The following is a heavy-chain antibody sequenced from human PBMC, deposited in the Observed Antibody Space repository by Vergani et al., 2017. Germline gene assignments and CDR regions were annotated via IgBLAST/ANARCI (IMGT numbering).Heavy chain of an antibody. J-gene: IGHJ6*02. V-gene: IGHV3-49*04. CDR1: GFTFGDYA. CDR2: IRSKAYGGTT. Sequence: EVQLVESGGGLVQPGRSLRLSCTASGFTFGDYAMSWVRQAPGKGLEWVGFIRSKAYGGTTEYAASVKGRFTISRDDSKSIAYLQMNSLKTEDTAVYYCTSGYYYGSGTALYYYYGMDVWGQGP. CDR3: TSGYYYGSGTALYYYYGMDV. D-gene: IGHD3-10*01.